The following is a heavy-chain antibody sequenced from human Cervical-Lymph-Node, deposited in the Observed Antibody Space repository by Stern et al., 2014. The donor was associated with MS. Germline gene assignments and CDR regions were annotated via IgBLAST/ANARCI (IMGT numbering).Heavy chain of an antibody. CDR3: SRDADAYSLVFGY. D-gene: IGHD5-24*01. Sequence: QLQLQESGPGLVKPSQTLALTCAVSGRSISRGEYYWSWIRQSPGKGLEWIGYIHYSGTTYYNPSLKSRVSMSVDTSKNQFSLKLSSVTAADTAVYYCSRDADAYSLVFGYWGRGTLVTVSS. CDR1: GRSISRGEYY. J-gene: IGHJ4*02. V-gene: IGHV4-30-4*01. CDR2: IHYSGTT.